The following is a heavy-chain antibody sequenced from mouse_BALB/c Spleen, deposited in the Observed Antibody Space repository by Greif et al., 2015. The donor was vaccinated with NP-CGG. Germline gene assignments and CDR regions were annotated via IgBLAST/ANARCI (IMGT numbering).Heavy chain of an antibody. D-gene: IGHD1-1*01. V-gene: IGHV1-9*01. Sequence: QVQLQQSGAELTKPGASVKISCKATGYTFSSYWIEWVKQRPGHGLEWIGEILPGSGSTNYNEKFKGKATFTADTSSNTAYMQLSSLTSEDSAVCYCASNYGSRNYFDYWGQGTTLTVSS. J-gene: IGHJ2*01. CDR1: GYTFSSYW. CDR2: ILPGSGST. CDR3: ASNYGSRNYFDY.